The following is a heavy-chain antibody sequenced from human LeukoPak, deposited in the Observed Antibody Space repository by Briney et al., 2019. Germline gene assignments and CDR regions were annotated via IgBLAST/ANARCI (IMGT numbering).Heavy chain of an antibody. Sequence: ASVKVSCKASGYTFITYGISWVRQALGQGVEWMGWISAYNGNTDYPQKPQGRGTMTTYTFSSTDYMELRNLRSDDTAVYYCARDVSEGFGERVIDAFDIWGQGTMVTVSS. CDR3: ARDVSEGFGERVIDAFDI. J-gene: IGHJ3*02. CDR2: ISAYNGNT. V-gene: IGHV1-18*01. D-gene: IGHD3-10*01. CDR1: GYTFITYG.